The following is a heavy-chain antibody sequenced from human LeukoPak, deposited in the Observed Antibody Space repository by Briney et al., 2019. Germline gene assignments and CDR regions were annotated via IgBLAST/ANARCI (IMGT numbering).Heavy chain of an antibody. J-gene: IGHJ4*02. D-gene: IGHD6-19*01. Sequence: SETLSLTCTVSGGSISSYYWSWIRQPPGKGLEWIGYIYYSGSTNYNPSLKSRVTISVDTSKNQFSLKLSSVTAADPAVYYCARGSGWYAYWGQGTLVTVSS. CDR2: IYYSGST. V-gene: IGHV4-59*01. CDR1: GGSISSYY. CDR3: ARGSGWYAY.